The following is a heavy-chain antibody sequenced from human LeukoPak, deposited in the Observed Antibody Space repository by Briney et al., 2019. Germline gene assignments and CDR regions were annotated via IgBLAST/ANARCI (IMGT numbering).Heavy chain of an antibody. Sequence: YPSETLSLTCTVSGHSISSGYYWGWIRQPPGKGLEWIGSIYHSGSTYYNPSLKSRVTISVDTSKNQFSLKLSSVTAADTAVYYCAREPGYEGGGIDYWGQGTLVTVSS. D-gene: IGHD5-12*01. CDR3: AREPGYEGGGIDY. CDR1: GHSISSGYY. CDR2: IYHSGST. V-gene: IGHV4-38-2*02. J-gene: IGHJ4*02.